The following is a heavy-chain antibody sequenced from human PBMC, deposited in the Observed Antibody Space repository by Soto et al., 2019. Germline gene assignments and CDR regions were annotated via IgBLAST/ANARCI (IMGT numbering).Heavy chain of an antibody. Sequence: EVQLVESGGNLVQPGGSLRLSCAASGFTFSNYFMHWVRQAPGKGLVWVSRINSDGSTTSYADSVKGRFTISRDNAKNTLSLPMNSLRAEDTAVYYCTRGNYYGMDVWGRGTTVTVSS. CDR3: TRGNYYGMDV. J-gene: IGHJ6*02. V-gene: IGHV3-74*01. CDR1: GFTFSNYF. CDR2: INSDGSTT.